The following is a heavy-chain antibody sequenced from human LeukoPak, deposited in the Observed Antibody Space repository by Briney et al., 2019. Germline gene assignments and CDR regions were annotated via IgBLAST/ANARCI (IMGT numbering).Heavy chain of an antibody. Sequence: SETLSLTCTVSGDSISSSSYYWGWIRQPPGKGLEWIVSIYYSGSTYYNPSLKIRFTISVDTSKNQFSLKLSSVTAADTAVYYCARRPTTVTTENWFDPWGQGTLVTVSS. CDR3: ARRPTTVTTENWFDP. CDR1: GDSISSSSYY. V-gene: IGHV4-39*01. CDR2: IYYSGST. D-gene: IGHD4-17*01. J-gene: IGHJ5*02.